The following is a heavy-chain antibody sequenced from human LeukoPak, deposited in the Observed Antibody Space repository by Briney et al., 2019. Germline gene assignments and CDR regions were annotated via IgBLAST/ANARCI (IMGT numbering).Heavy chain of an antibody. V-gene: IGHV1-24*01. D-gene: IGHD3-3*01. CDR1: GYTLTELS. CDR2: FDPEDGET. J-gene: IGHJ6*03. Sequence: ASVKVSCKVSGYTLTELSMHWVRQAPGKGLEWMVGFDPEDGETIYAQKFQGRVTMTEDTSTDTAYMELSSLRSEDTAVYYCARGTPWSGPSLGHYYYMDVWGKGTTVTVSS. CDR3: ARGTPWSGPSLGHYYYMDV.